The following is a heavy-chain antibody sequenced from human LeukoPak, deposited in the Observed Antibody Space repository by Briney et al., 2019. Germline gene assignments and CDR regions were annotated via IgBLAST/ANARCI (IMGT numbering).Heavy chain of an antibody. Sequence: ASVKVSCKASGGTFSSYDINWVRQATGQGLEWMGWMNPNSGNTGYAQKFQGRVTITRNTSISTAYMELSSLRSEDTAVYYCARVDSSGWYRYYYMDVWGKGTTVTVSS. V-gene: IGHV1-8*03. CDR3: ARVDSSGWYRYYYMDV. CDR2: MNPNSGNT. D-gene: IGHD6-19*01. J-gene: IGHJ6*03. CDR1: GGTFSSYD.